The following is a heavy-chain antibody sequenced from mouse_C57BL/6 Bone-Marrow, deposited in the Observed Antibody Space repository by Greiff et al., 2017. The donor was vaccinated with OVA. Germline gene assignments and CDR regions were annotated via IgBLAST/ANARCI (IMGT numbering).Heavy chain of an antibody. CDR1: GYTFTDYY. CDR3: ARYDYDFDY. V-gene: IGHV1-26*01. D-gene: IGHD2-4*01. Sequence: EVQLQQSGPELVKPGASVKISCKASGYTFTDYYMNWVKQSHGKSLEWIGDINPNNGGTSYNQKFKGKATLTVDKSSSTAYMERRSLTSEDSAVYYCARYDYDFDYWGQGTTLTVSS. J-gene: IGHJ2*01. CDR2: INPNNGGT.